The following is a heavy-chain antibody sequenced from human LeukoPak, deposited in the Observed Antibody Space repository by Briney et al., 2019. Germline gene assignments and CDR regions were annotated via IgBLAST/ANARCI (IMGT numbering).Heavy chain of an antibody. Sequence: PSETLSLTCTVSGGSISSYYWSWIRQPPGKGLEWIGYIYYSGSTNYNPSLKSRVTISVDTSKNQFSLKLSSVTAADTAVYYYAMAGYCSSTSCYLFPHYYYYGMDVWGQGTTVTVSS. D-gene: IGHD2-2*01. J-gene: IGHJ6*02. CDR2: IYYSGST. V-gene: IGHV4-59*01. CDR3: AMAGYCSSTSCYLFPHYYYYGMDV. CDR1: GGSISSYY.